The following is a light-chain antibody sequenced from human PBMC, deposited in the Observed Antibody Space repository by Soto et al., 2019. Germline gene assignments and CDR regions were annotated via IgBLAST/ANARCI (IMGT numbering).Light chain of an antibody. CDR3: SSYAGSNSVV. CDR1: SSDVGGYNY. CDR2: DVS. J-gene: IGLJ2*01. V-gene: IGLV2-8*01. Sequence: QSALTQPPSASGSPGQSVTISCTGTSSDVGGYNYVSWYQQHPGKAPKLIIYDVSKRPSGVPDRFSGSKSGNTASLTVSGLQAEDEADYYCSSYAGSNSVVFGGGTKVTVI.